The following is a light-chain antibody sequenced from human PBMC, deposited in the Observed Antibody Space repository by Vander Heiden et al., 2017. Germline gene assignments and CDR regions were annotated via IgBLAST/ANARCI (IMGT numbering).Light chain of an antibody. J-gene: IGKJ4*01. V-gene: IGKV1-39*01. Sequence: DIQMTQSPSSLSASVGDRVTITCRAGQTISSYLNWYQQKPGKAPKLLIYAASNLQSGVPSRFSGSGSGTDFTLTISSLQPEDFATYYCQQSYSSPLTFGGVTKVEIK. CDR2: AAS. CDR3: QQSYSSPLT. CDR1: QTISSY.